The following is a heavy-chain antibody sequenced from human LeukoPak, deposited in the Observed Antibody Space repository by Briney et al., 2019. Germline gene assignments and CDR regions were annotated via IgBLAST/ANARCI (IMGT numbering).Heavy chain of an antibody. J-gene: IGHJ6*04. D-gene: IGHD3-10*01. CDR2: TYYRSKWYN. Sequence: SQTLSLTCAISGDSVSSNSAAWNWIRQSPSRGLEWRGRTYYRSKWYNDYAVSVKSRITINPDTSKNQFSLQLNSVTPEDTAVYYCARGLWFGELPPSGMDVWGKGTTVTVSS. CDR1: GDSVSSNSAA. CDR3: ARGLWFGELPPSGMDV. V-gene: IGHV6-1*01.